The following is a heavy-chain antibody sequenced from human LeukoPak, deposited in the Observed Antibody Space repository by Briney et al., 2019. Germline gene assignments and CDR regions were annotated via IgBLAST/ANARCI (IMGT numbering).Heavy chain of an antibody. V-gene: IGHV4-34*01. Sequence: SETLSLTCAVYGGSFSGYYWSWIRQPPGKGLEWIGKINHSGSTNYNPSPRSRVTISVDTSKNQFSLKLSSVTAADTAVYYCARQTLYYGILTDDYWGQGTLVTVSS. CDR3: ARQTLYYGILTDDY. CDR1: GGSFSGYY. D-gene: IGHD3-9*01. J-gene: IGHJ4*02. CDR2: INHSGST.